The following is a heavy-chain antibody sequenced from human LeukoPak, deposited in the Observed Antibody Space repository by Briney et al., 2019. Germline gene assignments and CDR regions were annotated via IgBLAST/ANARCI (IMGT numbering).Heavy chain of an antibody. V-gene: IGHV4-39*01. CDR1: GGSISSSSYY. Sequence: PSETLSPTCTVSGGSISSSSYYWGWIRQPPGKGLEWIGSIYYSGSTYYNPSLKSRVTISVDTSKNQFSLKLSSVTAADTAVYYCARRRATDAAWGQGTLVTVSS. J-gene: IGHJ5*02. CDR3: ARRRATDAA. CDR2: IYYSGST.